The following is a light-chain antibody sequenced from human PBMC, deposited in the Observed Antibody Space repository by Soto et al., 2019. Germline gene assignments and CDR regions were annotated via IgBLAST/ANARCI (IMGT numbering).Light chain of an antibody. J-gene: IGKJ4*01. CDR2: DGS. Sequence: DIQLTQSPSSLSASVGDRVTITCQASQDIMHYLNWYQQRPGKAPKLLIYDGSNLETGVPMRFSGRGSGTDFTLTISSLQPEDLGTYYCQQYDNPVTFGGGTKVEMK. V-gene: IGKV1-33*01. CDR1: QDIMHY. CDR3: QQYDNPVT.